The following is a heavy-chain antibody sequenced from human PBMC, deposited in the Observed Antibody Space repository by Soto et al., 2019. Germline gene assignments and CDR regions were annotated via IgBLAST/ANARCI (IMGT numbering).Heavy chain of an antibody. Sequence: PGGSLRLSCAASGFTFSSYGMHWVRQAPGKGLEWVAVIWYVGSNKYYADSVKGRFTISRDNSKNTLYLQMNSLRAEDTAVFYCAKEIFGVVNLYYYYGMDVWGQGTTVTVSS. CDR3: AKEIFGVVNLYYYYGMDV. CDR1: GFTFSSYG. V-gene: IGHV3-30*02. CDR2: IWYVGSNK. D-gene: IGHD3-3*01. J-gene: IGHJ6*02.